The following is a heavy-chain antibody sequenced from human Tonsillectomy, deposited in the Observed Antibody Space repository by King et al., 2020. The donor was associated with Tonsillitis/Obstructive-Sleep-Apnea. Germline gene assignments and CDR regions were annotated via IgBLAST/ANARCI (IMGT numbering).Heavy chain of an antibody. J-gene: IGHJ3*01. Sequence: LPLQESGLGLVKPSETLSLTCTVSGGSISSNIYYWGWIRQPPGKGLEWIGSTDYSGTNYYNPSLRSRVTISVDTSKNQFSLKLSSVTAADTAVYYCARRLSAATIRVGFDFWGQGTMVTVAS. CDR1: GGSISSNIYY. D-gene: IGHD4-17*01. CDR3: ARRLSAATIRVGFDF. V-gene: IGHV4-39*01. CDR2: TDYSGTN.